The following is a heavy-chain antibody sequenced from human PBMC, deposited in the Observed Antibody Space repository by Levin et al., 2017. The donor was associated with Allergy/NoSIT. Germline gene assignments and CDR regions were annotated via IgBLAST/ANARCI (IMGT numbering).Heavy chain of an antibody. D-gene: IGHD3-22*01. J-gene: IGHJ4*02. Sequence: PGGSLRLSCAASGFTVSSNYMSWVRQAPGKGLEWVSVIYSGGSTYYADSVKGRFTISRDNSKNTLYLQMNSLRAEDTAVYYCARDDYYDSSGYLFYWGQGTLVTVSS. CDR1: GFTVSSNY. CDR3: ARDDYYDSSGYLFY. CDR2: IYSGGST. V-gene: IGHV3-53*01.